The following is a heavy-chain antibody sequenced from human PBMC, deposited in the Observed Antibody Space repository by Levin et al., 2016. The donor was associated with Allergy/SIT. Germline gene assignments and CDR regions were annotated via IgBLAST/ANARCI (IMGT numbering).Heavy chain of an antibody. V-gene: IGHV4-39*01. Sequence: SETLSLTCTVSGGSISSSSYYWGWIRQPPGKGLEWIGSIYYSGSTYYNPSLKSRVTISVDTSKNQFSLKLSSVTAADTAVYYCARGHFSGYVFGALGLERSREYYYYGMDVWGQGTTVTVSS. CDR3: ARGHFSGYVFGALGLERSREYYYYGMDV. D-gene: IGHD5-12*01. CDR1: GGSISSSSYY. CDR2: IYYSGST. J-gene: IGHJ6*02.